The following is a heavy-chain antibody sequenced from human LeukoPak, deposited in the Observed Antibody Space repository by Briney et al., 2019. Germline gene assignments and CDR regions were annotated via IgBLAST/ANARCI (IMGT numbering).Heavy chain of an antibody. CDR1: GFTFSSYA. J-gene: IGHJ4*02. CDR2: ISYDVSNK. D-gene: IGHD1-26*01. Sequence: GGSLRLSCAASGFTFSSYAMHWVRQAPGKGLEWLAIISYDVSNKNYADSVKGRFTISRDNTQNSLYLQTNSLRAEDTAIYYCVRDRGTYRPIDYWGQGTLVTVSS. CDR3: VRDRGTYRPIDY. V-gene: IGHV3-30-3*01.